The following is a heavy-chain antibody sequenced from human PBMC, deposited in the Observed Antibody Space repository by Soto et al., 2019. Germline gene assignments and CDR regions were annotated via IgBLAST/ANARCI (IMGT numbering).Heavy chain of an antibody. J-gene: IGHJ6*02. CDR2: IIPIFGTA. CDR1: GGTFSIYA. CDR3: AREKRTRGYYGMDV. V-gene: IGHV1-69*01. Sequence: SVEISCKACGGTFSIYAISWVRQAPGQGLEWMGGIIPIFGTANYAQKFQGRVTITADESTSTAYMELSSLRSEDTAVYYCAREKRTRGYYGMDVWGQGTTVSGSS.